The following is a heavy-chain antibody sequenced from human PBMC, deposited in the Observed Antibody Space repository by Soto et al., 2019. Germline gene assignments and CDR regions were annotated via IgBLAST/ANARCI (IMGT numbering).Heavy chain of an antibody. CDR3: TRDSSYYGAGRGVLDY. D-gene: IGHD3-10*01. CDR2: IYSGGNT. V-gene: IGHV3-66*01. Sequence: EVQLVESGGGLVQPGGSLRLSCAFSGFTVNNNYLSWVRQAPGKGREWVSVIYSGGNTDYAESVRGRFTVSRDTSKNTLYLQMNSLRAEDTAIYYCTRDSSYYGAGRGVLDYWGQGTPVTVSS. CDR1: GFTVNNNY. J-gene: IGHJ4*02.